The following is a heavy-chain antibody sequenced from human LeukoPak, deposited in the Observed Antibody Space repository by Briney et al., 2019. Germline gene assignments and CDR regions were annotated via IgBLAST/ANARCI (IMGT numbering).Heavy chain of an antibody. CDR1: GFTFGDYA. CDR3: TRGQTPYY. Sequence: GALRLSCTASGFTFGDYAMTWVRQAPGKGLEWVGFIRSKVYGGTPEYAASVKGRFTISRDDSQGIAYLQMNSLKTEDTAVYYCTRGQTPYYWGQGTLVTVSS. J-gene: IGHJ4*02. V-gene: IGHV3-49*04. CDR2: IRSKVYGGTP.